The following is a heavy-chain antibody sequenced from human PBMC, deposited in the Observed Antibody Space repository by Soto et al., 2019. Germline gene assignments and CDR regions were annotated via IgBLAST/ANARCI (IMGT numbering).Heavy chain of an antibody. D-gene: IGHD6-19*01. J-gene: IGHJ5*02. CDR2: IYYSGST. CDR3: ARGYVAGSDNWFDP. Sequence: KPSETLSLTCTVSGGSISSYYWSWIRQPPGKGLEWIGYIYYSGSTNYNPSLKSRVTISVDTSKNQFSLKLSSVTAADTAVYYCARGYVAGSDNWFDPWGQGTLVTVSS. V-gene: IGHV4-59*01. CDR1: GGSISSYY.